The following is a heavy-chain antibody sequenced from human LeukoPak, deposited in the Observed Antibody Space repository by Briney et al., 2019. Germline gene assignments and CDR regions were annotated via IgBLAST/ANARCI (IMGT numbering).Heavy chain of an antibody. Sequence: SETLSLTCAASGFSISSLEWRWVRQPPGKGLEWIGYIYYSGGTNYNPSLKSRVTISVDTSKNQFSLKLSSVTAADTEISSGARQKEHEVYDDYFDYWGQGTLVTVSS. V-gene: IGHV4-59*11. J-gene: IGHJ4*02. CDR3: ARQKEHEVYDDYFDY. CDR2: IYYSGGT. D-gene: IGHD5/OR15-5a*01. CDR1: GFSISSLE.